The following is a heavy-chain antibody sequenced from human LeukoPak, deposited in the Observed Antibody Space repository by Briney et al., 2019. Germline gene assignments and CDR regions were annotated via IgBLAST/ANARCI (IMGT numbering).Heavy chain of an antibody. CDR1: GFTFSSYS. CDR2: ISSSSSYI. V-gene: IGHV3-21*01. CDR3: ARGYTVTTQTFDY. D-gene: IGHD4-17*01. J-gene: IGHJ4*02. Sequence: GGSLRLSCAASGFTFSSYSMNWVRQAPGKGLEWVSSISSSSSYIYYADSVKGRFTISRDNSKNTLYLQMNSLRAEDTAVYYCARGYTVTTQTFDYWGQGTLVTVSS.